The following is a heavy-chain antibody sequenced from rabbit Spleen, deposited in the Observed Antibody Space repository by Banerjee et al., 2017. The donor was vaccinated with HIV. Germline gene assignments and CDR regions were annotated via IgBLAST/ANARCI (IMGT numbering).Heavy chain of an antibody. CDR2: IDPIFGRT. CDR3: VRDLGYDDASEKGYFNL. CDR1: GFDFSSYG. D-gene: IGHD2-1*01. Sequence: QEQLVESGGGLVQPGGSLKLSCKASGFDFSSYGLSWVRQAPGKGLEWIGYIDPIFGRTYYASWVNGRFTISSHNAQNTLYLQLDSLTAADTATYFCVRDLGYDDASEKGYFNLWGPGTLVTVS. J-gene: IGHJ4*01. V-gene: IGHV1S47*01.